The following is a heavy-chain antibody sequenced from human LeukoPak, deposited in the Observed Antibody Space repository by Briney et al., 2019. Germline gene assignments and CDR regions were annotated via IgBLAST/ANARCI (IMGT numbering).Heavy chain of an antibody. D-gene: IGHD5-12*01. CDR2: MNPNSGNT. V-gene: IGHV1-8*01. CDR3: ARGRGVDIVATIIGY. Sequence: GASVKVSFKAAGYTFTIYDINWVRQATGQGLEWMGWMNPNSGNTGYAQKFQGRVTMTRNTSISTAYMELSSLRSEDTAVYYCARGRGVDIVATIIGYWGQGTLVTVSS. J-gene: IGHJ4*02. CDR1: GYTFTIYD.